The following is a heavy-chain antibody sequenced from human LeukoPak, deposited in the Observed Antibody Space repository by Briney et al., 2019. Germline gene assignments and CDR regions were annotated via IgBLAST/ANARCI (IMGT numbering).Heavy chain of an antibody. CDR3: ARDGIFGVVIHPHGMDV. J-gene: IGHJ6*02. Sequence: GGSLRLSCVASRFTFSSYGMNWVRLAPGKGLEWVSYISSSSSTIYYADSVKGRFTISRDNAKNSLYLQMNSLRAEDTAVYYCARDGIFGVVIHPHGMDVWGQGTTVTVSS. D-gene: IGHD3-3*01. CDR1: RFTFSSYG. V-gene: IGHV3-48*04. CDR2: ISSSSSTI.